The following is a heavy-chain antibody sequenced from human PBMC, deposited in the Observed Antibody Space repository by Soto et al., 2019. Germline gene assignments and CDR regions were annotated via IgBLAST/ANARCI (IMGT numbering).Heavy chain of an antibody. CDR1: GFNLSNYA. V-gene: IGHV3-23*01. Sequence: HPGGSLRRSCAASGFNLSNYAMNWVRQAPGKGLEWVSAISGSGDNTKYADSVKGRFNMSRDNSKNTLYLQMNSLRAEDTAVYFCAKRQGIGSAAKNFDFWGQGTLVTVSS. CDR3: AKRQGIGSAAKNFDF. J-gene: IGHJ4*02. CDR2: ISGSGDNT. D-gene: IGHD6-13*01.